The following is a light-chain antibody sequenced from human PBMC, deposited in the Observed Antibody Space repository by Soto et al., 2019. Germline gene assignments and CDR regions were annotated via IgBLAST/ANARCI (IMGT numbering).Light chain of an antibody. J-gene: IGLJ2*01. CDR1: SSNIGSNT. V-gene: IGLV1-44*01. CDR2: SNN. Sequence: QSVLTQPPSESGTPGQRVTISCSGSSSNIGSNTVNWYQQLPGTAPKLLIYSNNQRPSGVPDRFSGSKSGTSASLAISGLQSEDEADYYCAAWDDSLNVVFGGGTKVTVL. CDR3: AAWDDSLNVV.